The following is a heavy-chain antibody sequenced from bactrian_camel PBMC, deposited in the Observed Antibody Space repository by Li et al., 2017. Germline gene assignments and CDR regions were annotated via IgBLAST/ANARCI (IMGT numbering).Heavy chain of an antibody. D-gene: IGHD4*01. Sequence: VQLVESGGGSAQPGGSLRLTCVASGFTFKNFPMTWVRQAPGQGVEWIAGMTGLGTTIVYADSVKGRATISRDNGKMTLFLNLNDLKIEDTAMYYCAADPPPWYSSDRARQSAKIFTYWDQGTQVTVS. CDR1: GFTFKNFP. CDR3: AADPPPWYSSDRARQSAKIFTY. J-gene: IGHJ4*01. CDR2: MTGLGTTI. V-gene: IGHV3S44*01.